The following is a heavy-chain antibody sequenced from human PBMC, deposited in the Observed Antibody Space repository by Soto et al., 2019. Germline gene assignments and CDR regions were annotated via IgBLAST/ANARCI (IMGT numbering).Heavy chain of an antibody. Sequence: PGGSLRLSCAASGFTVSSNYMSWVRQAPGKGLEWVSVIYSGGSTYYADSVKGRFTISRDNSKNTLYLQMNSLRAEDTAVYYRARDPRDYDFWSGYYPDAFDIWGQGTMVTVSS. D-gene: IGHD3-3*01. J-gene: IGHJ3*02. CDR3: ARDPRDYDFWSGYYPDAFDI. CDR1: GFTVSSNY. CDR2: IYSGGST. V-gene: IGHV3-66*01.